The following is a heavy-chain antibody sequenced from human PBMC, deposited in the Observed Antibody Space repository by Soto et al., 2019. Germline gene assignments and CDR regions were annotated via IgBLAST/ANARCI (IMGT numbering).Heavy chain of an antibody. D-gene: IGHD6-13*01. J-gene: IGHJ5*02. Sequence: PSETLSLTCIVSGASVSSNSYYWTWIRQPPGKGLEWIGYTDYSGSTKYNPSLKSRVTISVDTSKNQFSLRVSSVTAADTAVYYCARHHPSSSWYLGMYNWFDPWGQGTLVTVSS. CDR2: TDYSGST. CDR3: ARHHPSSSWYLGMYNWFDP. CDR1: GASVSSNSYY. V-gene: IGHV4-61*01.